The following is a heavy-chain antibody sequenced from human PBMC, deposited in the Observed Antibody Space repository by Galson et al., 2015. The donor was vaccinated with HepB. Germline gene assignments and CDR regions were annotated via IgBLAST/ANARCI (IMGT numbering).Heavy chain of an antibody. Sequence: SLRLSCAASGFTFSSYWMSWVRQAPGKGLEWVANIKQDGSEKYYVDSVKGRFTISRDNAKNSLYLQMNSLRAEDTAVYYCARDKEQLGYCSSTSCYNYGMDVWGQGTTVTVSS. J-gene: IGHJ6*02. D-gene: IGHD2-2*02. CDR1: GFTFSSYW. CDR3: ARDKEQLGYCSSTSCYNYGMDV. V-gene: IGHV3-7*03. CDR2: IKQDGSEK.